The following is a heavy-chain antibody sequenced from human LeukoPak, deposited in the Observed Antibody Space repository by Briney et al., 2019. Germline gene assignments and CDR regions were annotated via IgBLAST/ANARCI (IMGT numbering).Heavy chain of an antibody. Sequence: SETLSLTCAIYGGSFSGYYWNWIRQPPGKGLEWIGEINHSGSTNYNPSLKSRVIISVGTSKNQFSLKLSSVTAADSAVYYCARYFDYRGYFDCWGQGTLVTVSS. J-gene: IGHJ4*02. CDR1: GGSFSGYY. V-gene: IGHV4-34*01. CDR2: INHSGST. D-gene: IGHD5-12*01. CDR3: ARYFDYRGYFDC.